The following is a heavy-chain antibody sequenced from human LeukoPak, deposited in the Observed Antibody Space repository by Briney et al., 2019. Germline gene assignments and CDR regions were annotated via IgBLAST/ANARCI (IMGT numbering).Heavy chain of an antibody. CDR1: GFPFSIYE. J-gene: IGHJ4*02. Sequence: GGSLRLSCAVSGFPFSIYEMNWVRQAPGKGLEWVSNIGSSGTTIYYADSVKGRFSISRDNAKSSLYLQMNSLRVEDTAVYYCALLAVASNFDYWGQGALVTVSS. CDR2: IGSSGTTI. D-gene: IGHD6-19*01. CDR3: ALLAVASNFDY. V-gene: IGHV3-48*03.